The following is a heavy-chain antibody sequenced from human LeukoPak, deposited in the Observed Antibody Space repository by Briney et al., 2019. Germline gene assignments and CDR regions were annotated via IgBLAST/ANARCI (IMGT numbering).Heavy chain of an antibody. CDR2: IYYSGST. CDR3: ATHSSSYSYFDY. D-gene: IGHD3-22*01. CDR1: GVSISSGDYY. J-gene: IGHJ4*02. V-gene: IGHV4-30-4*01. Sequence: SPSETLSLTCIVSGVSISSGDYYWSWIRQPPGKGLEWIGYIYYSGSTYYNPSLKSRITMSVDTSKNQFSLKLSSVTAADTAVYYCATHSSSYSYFDYWGQGTLVTVSS.